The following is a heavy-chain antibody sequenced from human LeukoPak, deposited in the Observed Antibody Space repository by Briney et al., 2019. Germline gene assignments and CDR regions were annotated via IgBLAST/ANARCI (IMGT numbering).Heavy chain of an antibody. V-gene: IGHV1-46*02. D-gene: IGHD2-15*01. Sequence: ASVKVSCKASGYTFNNYDINWLRQAPGQGLEWMGIINPSGGSTSYAQKFQGRVTMTRDTSTSTVYMELSSLRSEDTAVYYCASGDCSGGSCHIEWGYWGQGTLVTVSS. CDR3: ASGDCSGGSCHIEWGY. CDR2: INPSGGST. J-gene: IGHJ4*02. CDR1: GYTFNNYD.